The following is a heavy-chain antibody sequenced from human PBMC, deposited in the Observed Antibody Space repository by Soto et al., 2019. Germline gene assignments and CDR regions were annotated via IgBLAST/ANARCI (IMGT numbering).Heavy chain of an antibody. Sequence: PGGSLRLSCAASGFTFSPFWMHWVRQVPGKGPVWVSRINSDGNSTSYADSVRGRFTISRDNAKNSLYLQMNSLRAEDTAVYYCARDRYSSGWIDGYWGQGTLVTVSS. CDR3: ARDRYSSGWIDGY. CDR2: INSDGNST. D-gene: IGHD6-19*01. V-gene: IGHV3-74*01. CDR1: GFTFSPFW. J-gene: IGHJ4*02.